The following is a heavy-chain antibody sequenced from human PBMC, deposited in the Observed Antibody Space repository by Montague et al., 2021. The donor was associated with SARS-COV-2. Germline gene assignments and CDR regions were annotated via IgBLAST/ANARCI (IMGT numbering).Heavy chain of an antibody. CDR1: GYSFSNYW. V-gene: IGHV5-51*01. D-gene: IGHD3/OR15-3a*01. CDR3: ARHREGVDFYYFDGMDV. J-gene: IGHJ6*02. Sequence: QSGAEVKKPGESLKISCKGSGYSFSNYWIGWVRQMPGKGLEWVGLIYPGDSDTRYSPSFQGQVTISADTSISTAYLQWSSLKASDTAMYYCARHREGVDFYYFDGMDVWGQGTTVTVSS. CDR2: IYPGDSDT.